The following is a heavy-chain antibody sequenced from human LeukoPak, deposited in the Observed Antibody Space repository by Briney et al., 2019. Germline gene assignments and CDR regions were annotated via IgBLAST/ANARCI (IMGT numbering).Heavy chain of an antibody. CDR2: LYSDGST. CDR3: ARHPSSFSSSWSHYYFYMDV. Sequence: GGSLRLSCAASGFTFSSYSMNWVRQAPGKGLEWVSILYSDGSTYYADSVKGRFTISRDNSKNTLYLQMNSLRAEDTAMYYCARHPSSFSSSWSHYYFYMDVWGKGTTVTISS. J-gene: IGHJ6*03. D-gene: IGHD6-13*01. CDR1: GFTFSSYS. V-gene: IGHV3-66*04.